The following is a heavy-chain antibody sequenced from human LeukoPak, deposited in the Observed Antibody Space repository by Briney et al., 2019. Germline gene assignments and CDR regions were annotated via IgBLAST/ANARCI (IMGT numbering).Heavy chain of an antibody. CDR1: VYTFTSYW. D-gene: IGHD6-13*01. CDR3: ASQLAAAGNWYFDL. V-gene: IGHV5-51*01. Sequence: GEPLNISCKASVYTFTSYWIGGVGKLPGKGLEWMGIIYTGDSDTRYSPTFQGQLTISADKSISTAYLQWSSLKASDTAMYYCASQLAAAGNWYFDLWGRGTLVTVSS. J-gene: IGHJ2*01. CDR2: IYTGDSDT.